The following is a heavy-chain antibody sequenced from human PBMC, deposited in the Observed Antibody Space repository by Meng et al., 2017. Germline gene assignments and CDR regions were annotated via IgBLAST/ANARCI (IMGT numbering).Heavy chain of an antibody. D-gene: IGHD6-19*01. Sequence: GESLKISCTASGFTFGDYAMSWFRQAPGKGLEWVGFIRSKAYGGTTEYAASVKGRFTISRDDSKSIAYLQMNSLKTEDTAVYYCTRAVAGTTTTQDYWGQGTLVT. CDR3: TRAVAGTTTTQDY. V-gene: IGHV3-49*03. CDR2: IRSKAYGGTT. J-gene: IGHJ4*02. CDR1: GFTFGDYA.